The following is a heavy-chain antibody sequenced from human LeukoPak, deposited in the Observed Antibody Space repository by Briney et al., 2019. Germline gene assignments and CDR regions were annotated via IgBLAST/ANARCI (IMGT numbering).Heavy chain of an antibody. Sequence: PGRSLRLSCEASGFTFNNYAMHWVRQAPGKGLEWVAVISYDGSNKYYADSVKGRFTISRDNSKNTLYLQMNSLRAGDTAVYYCARDYDSSGSSIDYWGQGTLVTVSS. CDR3: ARDYDSSGSSIDY. CDR1: GFTFNNYA. V-gene: IGHV3-30-3*01. CDR2: ISYDGSNK. J-gene: IGHJ4*02. D-gene: IGHD3-22*01.